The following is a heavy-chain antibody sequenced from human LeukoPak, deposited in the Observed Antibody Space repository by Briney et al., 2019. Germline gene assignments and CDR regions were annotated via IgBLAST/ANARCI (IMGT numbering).Heavy chain of an antibody. Sequence: GGSLRLSCAASGFTFSSYAMRWVRQAPGKGLEWVSAISGSGGSTYYADSVKGRFTISRDNSKNTLYLQMNSLRAEDTAVYYCAKGRAYCGGDCYSIARSWGQGTLVTVSS. CDR2: ISGSGGST. J-gene: IGHJ5*02. CDR1: GFTFSSYA. V-gene: IGHV3-23*01. D-gene: IGHD2-21*02. CDR3: AKGRAYCGGDCYSIARS.